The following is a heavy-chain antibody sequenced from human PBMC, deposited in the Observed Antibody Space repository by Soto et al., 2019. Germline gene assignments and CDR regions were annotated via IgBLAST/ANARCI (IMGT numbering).Heavy chain of an antibody. Sequence: QVQLVQSGAEVKKPGASVKVSCKASGYTFTSYGISWVRQAPGQGLEWMGWISAYNGNTNYAQKLQGRVTMTTDTSTSTAYMELRSLRSDDTAVYSLARGVEESVGVPAAYVDAFDIWCQGTMVTVSS. CDR3: ARGVEESVGVPAAYVDAFDI. J-gene: IGHJ3*02. CDR2: ISAYNGNT. V-gene: IGHV1-18*01. D-gene: IGHD2-2*01. CDR1: GYTFTSYG.